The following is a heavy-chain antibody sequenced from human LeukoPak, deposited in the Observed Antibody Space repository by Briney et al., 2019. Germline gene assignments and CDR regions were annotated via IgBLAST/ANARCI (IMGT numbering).Heavy chain of an antibody. CDR3: AKDRRGGYPVGYYFDY. Sequence: GGSLRLSCAASEFTFSSYGMHWVRQAPGKGLEWVAVTSYDGSNKYYADSVKGRFTISRDNSKNTLYLQMNSLRAEDTAVYYCAKDRRGGYPVGYYFDYWGQGTLVTVSS. D-gene: IGHD3-16*02. CDR1: EFTFSSYG. V-gene: IGHV3-30*18. J-gene: IGHJ4*02. CDR2: TSYDGSNK.